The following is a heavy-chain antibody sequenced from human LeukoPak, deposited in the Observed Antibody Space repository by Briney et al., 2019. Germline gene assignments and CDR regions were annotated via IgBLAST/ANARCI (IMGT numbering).Heavy chain of an antibody. Sequence: GGSLRLSCAASGFTFSDYYMSWIRQAPGKGLEWVSYISSSGSTIYYADSVKGRFTISRDNAKNSLYLQMNSLRAEDTAVYYCATTRRYSSSWDRGFFDYWGQGTLVTVSS. CDR1: GFTFSDYY. D-gene: IGHD6-13*01. CDR3: ATTRRYSSSWDRGFFDY. CDR2: ISSSGSTI. J-gene: IGHJ4*02. V-gene: IGHV3-11*01.